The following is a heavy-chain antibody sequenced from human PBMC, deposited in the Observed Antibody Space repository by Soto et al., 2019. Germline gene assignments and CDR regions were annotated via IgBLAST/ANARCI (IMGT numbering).Heavy chain of an antibody. V-gene: IGHV3-30*18. J-gene: IGHJ3*02. Sequence: GGSLRLSCAASGFTFSSYGMHWVRQAPGKGLEWVAVISYDGSNKYYADSVKGRFTISRDNSKNTLYLQMNSLRAEDTAVYYCAKLSGYSGYDVNLPDAFDIWGQGTMVTVSS. CDR1: GFTFSSYG. CDR2: ISYDGSNK. CDR3: AKLSGYSGYDVNLPDAFDI. D-gene: IGHD5-12*01.